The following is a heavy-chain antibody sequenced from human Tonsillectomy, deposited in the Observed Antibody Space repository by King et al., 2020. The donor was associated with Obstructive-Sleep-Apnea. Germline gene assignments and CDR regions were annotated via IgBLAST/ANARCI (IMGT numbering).Heavy chain of an antibody. CDR3: ARVYGCDVFDL. Sequence: VQLVESGGALVQPGGSLRLSCAASEFTFSSYCMSWVRQAPGRGLEWVAYIKSDGNERHYVHAVRGRFTISRDNAMGSLYLQMNDLRVDDTAVYYCARVYGCDVFDLWGQGTLVTVSS. CDR1: EFTFSSYC. J-gene: IGHJ3*01. V-gene: IGHV3-7*04. D-gene: IGHD3-10*01. CDR2: IKSDGNER.